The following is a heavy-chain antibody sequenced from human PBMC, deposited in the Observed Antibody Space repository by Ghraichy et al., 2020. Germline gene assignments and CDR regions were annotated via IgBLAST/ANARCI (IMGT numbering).Heavy chain of an antibody. J-gene: IGHJ6*02. Sequence: SETLSLTCTVSGGSISSYYWSWIRQPPGKGLEWIGYIYYSGSTNYNPSLKSRVTISVDTSKNQFSLKLSSVTAADTAVYYCARVGRRGYYYGMDVWGQGTTVTVSS. CDR3: ARVGRRGYYYGMDV. CDR1: GGSISSYY. V-gene: IGHV4-59*01. CDR2: IYYSGST. D-gene: IGHD3-10*01.